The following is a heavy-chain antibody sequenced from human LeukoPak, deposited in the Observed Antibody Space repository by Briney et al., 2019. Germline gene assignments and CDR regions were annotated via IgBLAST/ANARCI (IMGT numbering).Heavy chain of an antibody. CDR1: GGSISSSSYY. CDR3: ATIFYYGSGSYPN. V-gene: IGHV4-39*07. D-gene: IGHD3-10*01. Sequence: SETLSLTCTVSGGSISSSSYYWGWIRQPPGKGLEWIGTIYYSGSTYYNPSLKSRVTISVDTSKNQFSLKLSSVTAADTAVYYCATIFYYGSGSYPNWGQGTLVTVSS. CDR2: IYYSGST. J-gene: IGHJ4*02.